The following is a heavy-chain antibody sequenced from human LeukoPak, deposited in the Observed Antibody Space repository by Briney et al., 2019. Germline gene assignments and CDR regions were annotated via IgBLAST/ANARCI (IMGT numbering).Heavy chain of an antibody. CDR1: GYTFTSYD. V-gene: IGHV1-18*01. CDR2: ISAYNGNT. D-gene: IGHD3-3*01. J-gene: IGHJ5*02. CDR3: ARERKTYYDFWSGYSEDWFDP. Sequence: GASVKVSCKASGYTFTSYDISWVRQAPGQGLEWMGWISAYNGNTNYAQKLQGRVTMTTDTSTSTAYMELRSLRSDDTAVYYCARERKTYYDFWSGYSEDWFDPWGQGTLVTVSS.